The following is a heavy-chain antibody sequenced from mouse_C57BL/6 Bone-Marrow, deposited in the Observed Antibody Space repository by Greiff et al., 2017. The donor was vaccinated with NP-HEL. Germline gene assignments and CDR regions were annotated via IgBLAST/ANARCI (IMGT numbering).Heavy chain of an antibody. Sequence: LQESGAELARPGASVKLSCKASGYTFTSYGISWVKQRTGQGLEWIGEIYPRSGNTYYNEKFKGKATLTADKSSSTAYMELRSLTSEDSAVYFCARSYYDGSSGYWGQGTTLTVSS. D-gene: IGHD1-1*01. V-gene: IGHV1-81*01. CDR3: ARSYYDGSSGY. J-gene: IGHJ2*01. CDR1: GYTFTSYG. CDR2: IYPRSGNT.